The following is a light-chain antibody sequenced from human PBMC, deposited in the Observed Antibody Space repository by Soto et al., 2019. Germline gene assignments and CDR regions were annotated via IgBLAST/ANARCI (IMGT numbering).Light chain of an antibody. CDR3: QQYYSYPRT. J-gene: IGKJ1*01. CDR2: AAS. CDR1: QGISSY. Sequence: AIRMTQSPSSLSASTGDRVTITCRASQGISSYLAWYQKKPAKAPKLLIYAASTLQSGGPSRFSGSGSGTDFTLTISCLQSEDFATYYCQQYYSYPRTFGQRTKVEIK. V-gene: IGKV1-8*01.